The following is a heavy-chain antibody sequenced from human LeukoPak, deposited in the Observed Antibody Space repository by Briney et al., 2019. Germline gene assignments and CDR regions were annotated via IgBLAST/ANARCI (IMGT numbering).Heavy chain of an antibody. Sequence: PSETLSLTCAVSDDSIISSDYYWGWIRQPPGKGLEWIGSRYYSGFIYYNPSVKSRVTISVDTSKNQFSLELTSVTAADTAVYYCARGGRWLQFNYWGQGTLVTVSS. D-gene: IGHD5-24*01. J-gene: IGHJ4*02. CDR3: ARGGRWLQFNY. CDR1: DDSIISSDYY. CDR2: RYYSGFI. V-gene: IGHV4-39*01.